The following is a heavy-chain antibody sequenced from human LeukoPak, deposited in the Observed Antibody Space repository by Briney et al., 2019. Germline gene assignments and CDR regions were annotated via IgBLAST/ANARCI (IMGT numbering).Heavy chain of an antibody. D-gene: IGHD5-18*01. J-gene: IGHJ4*02. Sequence: ASVKVSCEASGYTFSTYGITWVRQAPGQGLEWMGWISAYNGDTDYAQKFQGRVTMTTDTSTNTAYLEVRSLTSDDTAVYYCARDRGWDTEMVRIDSWGQGTLVTVSS. CDR1: GYTFSTYG. V-gene: IGHV1-18*01. CDR3: ARDRGWDTEMVRIDS. CDR2: ISAYNGDT.